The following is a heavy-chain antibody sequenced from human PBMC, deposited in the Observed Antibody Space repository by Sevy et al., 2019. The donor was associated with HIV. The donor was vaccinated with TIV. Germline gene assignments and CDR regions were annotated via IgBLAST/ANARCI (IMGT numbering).Heavy chain of an antibody. CDR3: ERGGGEGCSGGSCYSIVYYYYGMDV. CDR2: MNPNSGNT. J-gene: IGHJ6*02. Sequence: ASVKVSCKASGYTFTSYDINWVRQATGQGLEWMGWMNPNSGNTGYAQKFQGRVTMTRNTSISTAYMELSSLRSEDTAVYYCERGGGEGCSGGSCYSIVYYYYGMDVWGQGTTVTVSS. CDR1: GYTFTSYD. D-gene: IGHD2-15*01. V-gene: IGHV1-8*01.